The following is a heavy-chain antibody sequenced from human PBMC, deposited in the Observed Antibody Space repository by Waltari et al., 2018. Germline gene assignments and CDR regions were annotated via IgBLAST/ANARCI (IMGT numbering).Heavy chain of an antibody. CDR1: GYFPGYTYW. D-gene: IGHD6-19*01. CDR2: VNGRGRT. CDR3: ARDSGRGLYLDS. V-gene: IGHV4-4*02. Sequence: QLQFHQPGPGLVKPSGTPSLTCAVSGYFPGYTYWWSWVRQTPGKGLEWIGQVNGRGRTNYDPSFGSRGSVSVDTPKSQFPLRVTSATAADTAIYYCARDSGRGLYLDSWGPGTMVAVSA. J-gene: IGHJ4*02.